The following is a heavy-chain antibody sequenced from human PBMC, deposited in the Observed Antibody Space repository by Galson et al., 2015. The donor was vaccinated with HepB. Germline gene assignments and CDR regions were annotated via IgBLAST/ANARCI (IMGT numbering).Heavy chain of an antibody. CDR3: ARGGYYYDSSGYYSLDAFDI. Sequence: SVKVSCKASGYTFTSYYMHWVRQAPGQGLEWMGIINPSGGSTSYAQKLQGRVTMTRDTSTSTVYMELSSLRSEDTAVYYCARGGYYYDSSGYYSLDAFDIWGQGTMVTVSS. D-gene: IGHD3-22*01. J-gene: IGHJ3*02. V-gene: IGHV1-46*04. CDR1: GYTFTSYY. CDR2: INPSGGST.